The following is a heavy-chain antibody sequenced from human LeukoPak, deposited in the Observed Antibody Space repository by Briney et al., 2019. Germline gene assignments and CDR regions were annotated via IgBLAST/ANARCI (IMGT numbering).Heavy chain of an antibody. Sequence: GASVKVSCKASGYTFTSYDINWVRQATGQGLEWMGWMNPNSGNTGYAQKFQGRVTMTRNTSISTAYMELSSLRSEDTVVYYCARGRGYSYGLYRSEIDYWGQGTLVTVSS. CDR1: GYTFTSYD. CDR2: MNPNSGNT. J-gene: IGHJ4*02. V-gene: IGHV1-8*01. D-gene: IGHD5-18*01. CDR3: ARGRGYSYGLYRSEIDY.